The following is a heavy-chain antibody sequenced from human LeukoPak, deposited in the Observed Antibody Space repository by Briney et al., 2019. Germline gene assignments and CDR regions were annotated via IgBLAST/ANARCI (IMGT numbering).Heavy chain of an antibody. CDR3: ARGPRYYDSSGYYSYYFDY. V-gene: IGHV4-59*01. Sequence: SETLSLTCTVSGGSISSYYWSWIRQPPGKGLEWIGYIYYSGSTNYNPSLKSRVTISVDTSKNQFSLKLSSVTAADTAVYYCARGPRYYDSSGYYSYYFDYWGQGTLVTVSS. CDR1: GGSISSYY. D-gene: IGHD3-22*01. CDR2: IYYSGST. J-gene: IGHJ4*02.